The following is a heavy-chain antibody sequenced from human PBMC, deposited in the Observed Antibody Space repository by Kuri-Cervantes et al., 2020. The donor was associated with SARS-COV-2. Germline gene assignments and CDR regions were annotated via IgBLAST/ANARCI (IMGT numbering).Heavy chain of an antibody. CDR2: ISAYNGNT. CDR3: ARDPNYDSSGYYGLTFDY. CDR1: GYTFTSYG. V-gene: IGHV1-18*01. D-gene: IGHD3-22*01. Sequence: ASVKVSCKASGYTFTSYGISWVRQAPGQGLEWMGWISAYNGNTNYAQKLQGRVTMTTDTSTSTAYMELRSLRSDDTAVYYCARDPNYDSSGYYGLTFDYWGQGTLGTVSS. J-gene: IGHJ4*02.